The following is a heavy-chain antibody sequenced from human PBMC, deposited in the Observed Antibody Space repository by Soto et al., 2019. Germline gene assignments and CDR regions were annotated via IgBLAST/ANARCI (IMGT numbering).Heavy chain of an antibody. CDR3: AKNPFGSGGHYFDP. CDR1: GFTFNGYG. Sequence: LRLSCAASGFTFNGYGMHWVRQAPGKGLEWLAVIWYDGSNENYAESVKGRFTISRDNSKNILYLEMNSLRAEDTAVYYCAKNPFGSGGHYFDPWGQGTLVTVSS. V-gene: IGHV3-33*06. J-gene: IGHJ5*02. CDR2: IWYDGSNE. D-gene: IGHD3-10*01.